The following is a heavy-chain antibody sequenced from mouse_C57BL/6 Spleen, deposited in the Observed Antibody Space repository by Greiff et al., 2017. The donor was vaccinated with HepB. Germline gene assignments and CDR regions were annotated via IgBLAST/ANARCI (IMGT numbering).Heavy chain of an antibody. Sequence: EVQLVESGGGLVKPGGSLKLSCAASGFTFSSYAMSWVRQTPEKRLEWVATISDGGSYTYYPDNVKGRFTISRDNAKNNLYLQMSHLKSEDTAMYYCARGAPYYGSSLAWFAYWGQGTLVTVSA. J-gene: IGHJ3*01. D-gene: IGHD1-1*01. CDR2: ISDGGSYT. CDR3: ARGAPYYGSSLAWFAY. CDR1: GFTFSSYA. V-gene: IGHV5-4*01.